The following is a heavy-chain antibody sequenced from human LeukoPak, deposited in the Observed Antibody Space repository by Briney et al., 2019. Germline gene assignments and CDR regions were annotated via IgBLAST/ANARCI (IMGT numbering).Heavy chain of an antibody. CDR1: GSTFSSYA. D-gene: IGHD3-22*01. CDR2: ISGSGGST. V-gene: IGHV3-23*01. J-gene: IGHJ1*01. Sequence: GGSLRLSCAASGSTFSSYAMSWVRQAPGKGLEWVSAISGSGGSTYYADSVKGRFTISRDNSKNTLYLQMNSLRAEDTAVYYCAKDLHSSGYYYAEYFQHWGQGTLVTVSS. CDR3: AKDLHSSGYYYAEYFQH.